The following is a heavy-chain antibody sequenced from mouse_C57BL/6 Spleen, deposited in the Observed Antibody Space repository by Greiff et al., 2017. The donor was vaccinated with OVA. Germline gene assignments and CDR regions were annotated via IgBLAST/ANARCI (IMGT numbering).Heavy chain of an antibody. CDR3: ARDRHYYAMDY. CDR1: GYSITSGYY. V-gene: IGHV3-6*01. Sequence: EVKLQESGPGLVKPSQSLSLTCSVTGYSITSGYYWNWIRQFPGNKLEWMGYISYDGSNNYNPSLKNRISITRDTSKNQFFLKLNSVTTEDTATYYCARDRHYYAMDYWGQGTSVTVSS. CDR2: ISYDGSN. J-gene: IGHJ4*01.